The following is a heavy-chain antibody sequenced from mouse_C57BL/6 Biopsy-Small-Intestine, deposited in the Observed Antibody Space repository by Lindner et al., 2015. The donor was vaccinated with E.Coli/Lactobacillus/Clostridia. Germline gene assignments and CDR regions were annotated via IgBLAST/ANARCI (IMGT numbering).Heavy chain of an antibody. J-gene: IGHJ4*01. CDR1: GYTFTKYG. V-gene: IGHV1-14*01. CDR2: ISTSTGYT. CDR3: GRDRTSSSRAMDV. Sequence: SVKVSCKASGYTFTKYGFSWVRQAPGQGLEWMGWISTSTGYTNYAQKFQGRVTMTTDSSTSTASLKLTSLRSDDTAVYYCGRDRTSSSRAMDVWGQGTTVIVSS.